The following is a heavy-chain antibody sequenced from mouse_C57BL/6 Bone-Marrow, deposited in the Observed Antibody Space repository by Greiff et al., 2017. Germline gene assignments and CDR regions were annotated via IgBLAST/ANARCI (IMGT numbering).Heavy chain of an antibody. CDR2: IYPSDSET. V-gene: IGHV1-61*01. Sequence: VQLQQPGAELVRPGSSVKLSCKASGYTFTSYWMGWVKQRPGPGLEWIGNIYPSDSETHYNQEFNDKATLTVDKSSSTAYMQRSSLTAEDSAVYNSARGTTVVARYAMDYWGQGTSVTVSS. J-gene: IGHJ4*01. CDR1: GYTFTSYW. CDR3: ARGTTVVARYAMDY. D-gene: IGHD1-1*01.